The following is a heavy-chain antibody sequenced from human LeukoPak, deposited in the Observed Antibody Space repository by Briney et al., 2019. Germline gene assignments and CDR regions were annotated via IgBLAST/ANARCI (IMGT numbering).Heavy chain of an antibody. Sequence: SETLSLTCTVSGGSISSSSYYWGWIRQPPGKGLEWIRSIYYSGSTYYNPSLKSRVTISVDTSKNQFSLKLSSVPAADTAVYYCARDRFPYYFDLWGRGTLVTVSS. J-gene: IGHJ2*01. CDR3: ARDRFPYYFDL. CDR1: GGSISSSSYY. CDR2: IYYSGST. V-gene: IGHV4-39*07.